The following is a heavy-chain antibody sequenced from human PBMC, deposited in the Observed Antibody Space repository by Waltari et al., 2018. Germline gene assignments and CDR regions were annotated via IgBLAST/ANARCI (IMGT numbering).Heavy chain of an antibody. CDR3: ARCSGGSCYSVDY. J-gene: IGHJ4*02. CDR1: GGSISSYY. D-gene: IGHD2-15*01. CDR2: IYYSGST. V-gene: IGHV4-59*01. Sequence: QVQLQESGPGLVKPSETLSLTCTVPGGSISSYYWSWIRQPPGKGLEWIGYIYYSGSTNYNPSLKSLVTISVDTSKNQFSLKLSSVTAADTAVYYCARCSGGSCYSVDYWGQGTLVTVSS.